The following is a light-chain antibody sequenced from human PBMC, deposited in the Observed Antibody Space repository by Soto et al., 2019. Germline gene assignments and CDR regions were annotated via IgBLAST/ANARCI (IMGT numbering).Light chain of an antibody. CDR2: GAS. CDR1: QSLSSTY. V-gene: IGKV3-20*01. CDR3: QQYGSSPLT. J-gene: IGKJ1*01. Sequence: EIVLTQSPGTLSLSPGERATLSCRASQSLSSTYLVWYQQKPGQAPRLLIYGASNRATGIPDRFSGSGSGTDFTLTINRLEPEDFAVYYCQQYGSSPLTFGQGTKVEIK.